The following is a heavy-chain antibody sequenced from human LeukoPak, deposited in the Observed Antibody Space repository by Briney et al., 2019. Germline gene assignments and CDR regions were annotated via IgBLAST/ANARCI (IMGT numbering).Heavy chain of an antibody. CDR3: ARDTSGYKGPHFDY. Sequence: SQTLSLTCTVSGGSISSGDYYWSWIRQPPGKGPEWIGYIYYSGSTYYNPSLKSRVTISVDTSKNQFSLKLSSVTAADTAVYYCARDTSGYKGPHFDYWGQGTLVTVSS. J-gene: IGHJ4*02. CDR2: IYYSGST. CDR1: GGSISSGDYY. V-gene: IGHV4-30-4*01. D-gene: IGHD3-3*01.